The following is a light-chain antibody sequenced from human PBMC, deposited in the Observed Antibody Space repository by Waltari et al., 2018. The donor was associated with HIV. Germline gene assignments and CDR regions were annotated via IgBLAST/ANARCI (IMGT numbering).Light chain of an antibody. CDR1: DVGGKR. Sequence: SYVLSHPPSVSAAPGQTARTTRGGNDVGGKRVHWYQQKPGQAPVLVVYDDSDRPSGIPERFSGSNSGNTATLTISRVEAGDEADYYCQVWDSSSDHVVFGGGTKLTVL. CDR2: DDS. V-gene: IGLV3-21*02. CDR3: QVWDSSSDHVV. J-gene: IGLJ2*01.